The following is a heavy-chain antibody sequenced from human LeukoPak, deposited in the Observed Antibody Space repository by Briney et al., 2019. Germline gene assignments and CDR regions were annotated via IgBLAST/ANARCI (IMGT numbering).Heavy chain of an antibody. CDR3: ARDRYGDYSFDY. Sequence: PGGSLRLSCAASRFTFSNYAMNWVRQAPGKGLEWVSSISGSGDNTHYADSVKGRFTISRDNPKNMMYLQMNSLRADDTALYYCARDRYGDYSFDYWGQGVLVTVSS. J-gene: IGHJ4*02. CDR1: RFTFSNYA. V-gene: IGHV3-23*01. D-gene: IGHD4-17*01. CDR2: ISGSGDNT.